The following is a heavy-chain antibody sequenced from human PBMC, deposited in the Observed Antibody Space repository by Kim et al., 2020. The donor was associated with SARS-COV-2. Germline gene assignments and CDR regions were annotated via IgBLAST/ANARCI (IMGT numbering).Heavy chain of an antibody. D-gene: IGHD3-3*01. CDR1: GGSFSGYY. V-gene: IGHV4-34*01. CDR3: ARGGTFGVTIFGVVIIRPLMDV. CDR2: INHSGST. Sequence: SETLSLTCAVYGGSFSGYYWSWIRQPPGKGLEWIGEINHSGSTNYNPSLKSRYTISVNTSKNKFSLKLSSGTAADTAVYYCARGGTFGVTIFGVVIIRPLMDVWGQDTTVTVSS. J-gene: IGHJ6*02.